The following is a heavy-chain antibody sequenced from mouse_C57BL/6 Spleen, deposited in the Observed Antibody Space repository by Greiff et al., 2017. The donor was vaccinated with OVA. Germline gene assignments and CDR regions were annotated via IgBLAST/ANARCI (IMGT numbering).Heavy chain of an antibody. Sequence: VQLQQSGAELVKPGASVKLSCTASGFNIKDYYMHWVKQRTEQGLAWIGRIDPEDGETTYAPKFQGKATITADTSSNTAYLQLSSLTSEDTAVYYWARGDYYGSSSYAMDYWGQGTSVTVSS. CDR1: GFNIKDYY. CDR2: IDPEDGET. D-gene: IGHD1-1*01. J-gene: IGHJ4*01. V-gene: IGHV14-2*01. CDR3: ARGDYYGSSSYAMDY.